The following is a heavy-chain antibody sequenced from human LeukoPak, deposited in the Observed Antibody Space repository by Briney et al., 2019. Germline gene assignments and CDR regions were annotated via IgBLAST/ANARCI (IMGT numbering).Heavy chain of an antibody. J-gene: IGHJ6*03. Sequence: GGSLRLSCAASGFTFSSYWMSWVRQAPGKGLEWVANIKQDGSEKYYVDSVKGRFTISRDNAKNSLYLQMNSLRAEDTAVYYCARAPDYGSGSYYHYYYYMDVWGKGTTVTISS. V-gene: IGHV3-7*03. D-gene: IGHD3-10*01. CDR1: GFTFSSYW. CDR2: IKQDGSEK. CDR3: ARAPDYGSGSYYHYYYYMDV.